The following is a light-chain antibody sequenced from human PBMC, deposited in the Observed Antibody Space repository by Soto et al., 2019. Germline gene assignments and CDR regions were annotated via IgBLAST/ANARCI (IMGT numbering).Light chain of an antibody. CDR2: GAS. CDR3: QQYNNWPRT. Sequence: EIVLTQSPGTLSLSPGKRATLSCRASQSISSSYLAWYQQRPGQAPRLLIYGASSRATGIPDRFSGSGSGTDFTLTISRLEPEDFAVYYCQQYNNWPRTFGQGTRLEIK. V-gene: IGKV3-20*01. J-gene: IGKJ5*01. CDR1: QSISSSY.